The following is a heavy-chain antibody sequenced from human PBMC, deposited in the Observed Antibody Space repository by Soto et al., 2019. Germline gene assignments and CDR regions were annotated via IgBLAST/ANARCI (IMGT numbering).Heavy chain of an antibody. Sequence: QVQLQESGPGLVKPSETLSLTCTVSGGSISSYYWNWIRQPPGKGLEWIGYIYNSGNTNYNPSLSSRVTLSVDTSKNPFSLHLTSVTASDPAASYCAAPPPYWGHGTLVTVSS. V-gene: IGHV4-59*01. CDR1: GGSISSYY. CDR2: IYNSGNT. J-gene: IGHJ4*01. CDR3: AAPPPY.